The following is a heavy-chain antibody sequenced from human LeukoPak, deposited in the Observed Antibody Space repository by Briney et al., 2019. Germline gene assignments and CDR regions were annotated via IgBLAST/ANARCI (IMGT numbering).Heavy chain of an antibody. Sequence: SETLSLTCTVSGGSISGYYWSWIRQPAGKGLEWIGRIYTSGSTNYNPSLKSRVIMSVDTSKNQFSLKLSSVTAADTAVYYCARGKYSSSWYTGYFDYWGQGTLVTVSS. CDR3: ARGKYSSSWYTGYFDY. CDR2: IYTSGST. CDR1: GGSISGYY. V-gene: IGHV4-4*07. D-gene: IGHD6-13*01. J-gene: IGHJ4*02.